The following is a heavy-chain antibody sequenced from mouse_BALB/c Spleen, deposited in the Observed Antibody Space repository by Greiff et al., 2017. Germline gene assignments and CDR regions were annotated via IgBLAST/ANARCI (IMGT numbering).Heavy chain of an antibody. V-gene: IGHV5-9-1*01. CDR1: GFTFSSYA. D-gene: IGHD1-2*01. CDR3: ARNYYGYVAY. CDR2: ISSGGSYT. Sequence: EVMLVESGGGLVKPGGSLKLSCAASGFTFSSYAMSWVRQTPEKRLEWVATISSGGSYTYYPDSVKGRFTISRDNAKNTLFLQMTSLRSEDTAMYYCARNYYGYVAYWGQGTLVTVSA. J-gene: IGHJ3*01.